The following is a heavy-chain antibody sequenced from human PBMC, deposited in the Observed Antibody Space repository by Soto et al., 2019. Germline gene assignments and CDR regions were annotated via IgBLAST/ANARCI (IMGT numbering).Heavy chain of an antibody. CDR1: GFTFSSYA. Sequence: PGGSLRLSCAASGFTFSSYATHWVRQAPGKGLEWVAVISYDGSNKYYADSVKGRFTISRDNSKNTLYLQMNSLRAEDTAVYYCAQLLGPYYYYGMDVWGQGTTVTVSS. CDR3: AQLLGPYYYYGMDV. D-gene: IGHD2-2*01. CDR2: ISYDGSNK. J-gene: IGHJ6*02. V-gene: IGHV3-30-3*01.